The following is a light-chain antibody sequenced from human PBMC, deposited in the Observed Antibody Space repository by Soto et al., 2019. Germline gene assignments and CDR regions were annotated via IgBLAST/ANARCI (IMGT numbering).Light chain of an antibody. Sequence: EKVMTQSPATLSVSPGERATLSCRASQSVSSNLAWYQQKPGQAPRLLIYGASTRATGIPARFSGSGSGTEFTLTISSLQSEDFAVYFCQQYNNWPRTFGQGTTV. V-gene: IGKV3-15*01. J-gene: IGKJ1*01. CDR3: QQYNNWPRT. CDR1: QSVSSN. CDR2: GAS.